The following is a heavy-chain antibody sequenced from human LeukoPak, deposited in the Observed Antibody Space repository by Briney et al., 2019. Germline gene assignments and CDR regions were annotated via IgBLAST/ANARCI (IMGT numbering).Heavy chain of an antibody. V-gene: IGHV3-7*03. Sequence: GGSLRLSCATSGFTFSSYWMNWVRQAPGKGLEWVANIKQDGSEKYYVDSVKGRFTISRDNAKNSLYLQMNSLRSDDTAVYYCARDSSWYKTIDYWGQGTLVTVSS. J-gene: IGHJ4*02. CDR2: IKQDGSEK. CDR1: GFTFSSYW. CDR3: ARDSSWYKTIDY. D-gene: IGHD6-13*01.